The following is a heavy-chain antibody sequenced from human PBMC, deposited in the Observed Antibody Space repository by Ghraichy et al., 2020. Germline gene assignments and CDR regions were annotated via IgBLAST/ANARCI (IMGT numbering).Heavy chain of an antibody. CDR3: ARDAAVPGPIDI. CDR2: IHYSGRT. V-gene: IGHV4-59*01. D-gene: IGHD6-19*01. J-gene: IGHJ3*02. Sequence: SETLSLTCTVSGGSISDYYWSWIRQSPGKGLEWIGYIHYSGRTNNNPSLKSRVAISVDTSKNQFSLKLASVTAADTAIYFCARDAAVPGPIDIWGQGTVVTVSS. CDR1: GGSISDYY.